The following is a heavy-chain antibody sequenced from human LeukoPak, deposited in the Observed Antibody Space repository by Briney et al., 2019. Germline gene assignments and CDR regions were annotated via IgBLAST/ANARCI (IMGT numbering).Heavy chain of an antibody. CDR3: ARGVLLATYYFDY. V-gene: IGHV4-59*01. CDR1: GGSISGYY. Sequence: SETLSLTCTVSGGSISGYYWSWLRQPPGKGLEWLGYIYYSGSTKCNPSLKRRVTISVDTSKNQFSLKLSSVTAADTAVYYCARGVLLATYYFDYWGQGTLVTVSS. CDR2: IYYSGST. J-gene: IGHJ4*02. D-gene: IGHD3-10*01.